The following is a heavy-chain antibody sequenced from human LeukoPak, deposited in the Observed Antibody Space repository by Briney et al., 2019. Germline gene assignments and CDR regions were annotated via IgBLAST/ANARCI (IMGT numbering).Heavy chain of an antibody. V-gene: IGHV3-30*02. Sequence: GGSLRLSCAASGFMFSSYAMHWVRQAPGKGLEWVAFVRYDGSNKYYADYVKGRFTISRDSSKNIVYLQMNSLRAEDTAVYYCAGSLAYCGGDCRLGDYWGQGTLVTVSS. D-gene: IGHD2-21*02. CDR2: VRYDGSNK. CDR3: AGSLAYCGGDCRLGDY. CDR1: GFMFSSYA. J-gene: IGHJ4*02.